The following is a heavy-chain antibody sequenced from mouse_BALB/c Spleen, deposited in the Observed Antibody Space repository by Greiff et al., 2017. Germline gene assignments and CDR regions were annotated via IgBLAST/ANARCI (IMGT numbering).Heavy chain of an antibody. CDR1: GFTFSSYG. CDR2: ISSGGSYT. D-gene: IGHD2-12*01. V-gene: IGHV5-6*01. J-gene: IGHJ4*01. CDR3: ARHYDVNAMDY. Sequence: EVKVVESGGDLVKPGGSLKLSCAASGFTFSSYGMSWVRQTPDKRLEWVATISSGGSYTYYPDSVKGRFTISRDNAKNTLYLQMSSLKSEDTAMYYCARHYDVNAMDYWGQGTSVTVSS.